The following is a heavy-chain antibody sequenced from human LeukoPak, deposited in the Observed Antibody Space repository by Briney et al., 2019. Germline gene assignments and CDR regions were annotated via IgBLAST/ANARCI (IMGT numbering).Heavy chain of an antibody. J-gene: IGHJ4*02. CDR3: ARSPVLYDTRQKGVDY. D-gene: IGHD3-22*01. CDR2: INHSGST. V-gene: IGHV4-34*01. Sequence: PSETLSLTCAVYGGSFSGYYWSWIRQPPGKGLEWIGEINHSGSTNYHPSLKRRVTISVDTSKNQFSLKLSSMTAADTAVYYCARSPVLYDTRQKGVDYWGQGTLVTVSS. CDR1: GGSFSGYY.